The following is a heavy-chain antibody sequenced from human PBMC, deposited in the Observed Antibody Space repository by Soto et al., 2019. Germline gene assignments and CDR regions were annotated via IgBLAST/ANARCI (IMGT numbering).Heavy chain of an antibody. V-gene: IGHV4-59*02. CDR2: IYYSEST. J-gene: IGHJ6*02. CDR3: ARARDFGAARYYYDLDV. CDR1: GGSVSSYY. D-gene: IGHD2-21*01. Sequence: SETLSLTCTVSGGSVSSYYWSWIRQPPGKGLEWIGYIYYSESTNYNPSLKSRVTISLDTSKNHFSLKLRSVTAADTAVYYCARARDFGAARYYYDLDVWGQGTTVTVSS.